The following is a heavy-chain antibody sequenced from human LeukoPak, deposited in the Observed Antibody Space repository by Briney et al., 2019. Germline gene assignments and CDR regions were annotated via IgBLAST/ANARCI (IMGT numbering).Heavy chain of an antibody. V-gene: IGHV3-9*01. CDR1: GFTFDDYA. D-gene: IGHD2-21*02. CDR3: AKDRSWGIVEVTAHFDY. Sequence: GRSLRLSCAASGFTFDDYAMHWVRQAPGKGLEWVSGISWNSGSIGYADSVKGRFTISRDNAKNSLYLQMNSLRAEDTASYYCAKDRSWGIVEVTAHFDYWGQGTLVTVSS. CDR2: ISWNSGSI. J-gene: IGHJ4*02.